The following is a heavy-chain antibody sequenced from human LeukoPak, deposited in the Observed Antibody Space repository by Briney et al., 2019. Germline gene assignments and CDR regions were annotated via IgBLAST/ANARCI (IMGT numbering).Heavy chain of an antibody. V-gene: IGHV1-2*02. J-gene: IGHJ3*02. CDR3: ATLVGATQIAFDI. CDR2: INPNSGGT. CDR1: GYTFTAYY. Sequence: GASVKVSCKASGYTFTAYYMHWVRQAPGQGLEWMGWINPNSGGTNYAQKFQGRVTMTRDASISTAYMELSRLRSDDTAVYSCATLVGATQIAFDIWGQGTMVTVSS. D-gene: IGHD1-26*01.